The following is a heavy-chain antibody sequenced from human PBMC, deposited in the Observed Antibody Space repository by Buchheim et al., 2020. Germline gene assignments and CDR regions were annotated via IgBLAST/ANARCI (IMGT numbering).Heavy chain of an antibody. CDR2: IYTSGST. CDR3: ALTKLYDFWSGYPMIY. V-gene: IGHV4-61*02. CDR1: GGSISSGSYY. D-gene: IGHD3-3*01. Sequence: QVQLQESGPGLVKPSQTLSLTCTVSGGSISSGSYYWSWIRQPAGKGLEWIGRIYTSGSTNYNPSLKSRVTISVDTSKNQFSLKLSSVTAADTAVYYCALTKLYDFWSGYPMIYWGQGTLITVSS. J-gene: IGHJ4*02.